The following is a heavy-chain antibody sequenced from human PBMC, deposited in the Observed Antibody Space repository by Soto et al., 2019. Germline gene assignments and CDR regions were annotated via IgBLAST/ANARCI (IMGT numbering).Heavy chain of an antibody. V-gene: IGHV4-34*01. Sequence: SETLSLTCAVYGGSFSGYCWSWIRQPAGEGLEWIGEINHSGSTTYNPSLKSRVTISVDTSKNQFSLKLSSVTAADTAVDYCARDRSRDPFDIWGQGTMVTVSS. D-gene: IGHD6-13*01. CDR2: INHSGST. CDR3: ARDRSRDPFDI. J-gene: IGHJ3*02. CDR1: GGSFSGYC.